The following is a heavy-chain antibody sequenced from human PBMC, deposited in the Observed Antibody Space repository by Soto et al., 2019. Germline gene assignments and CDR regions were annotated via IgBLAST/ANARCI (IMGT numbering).Heavy chain of an antibody. V-gene: IGHV3-23*01. Sequence: GRSLRLFFAASVFTSSRSSMGGVRQTQEKSLECVSAISGDGGSTHYADSVKGRFTISRDNSKNTMYLQMNSLRAEDTAVYYCARQGIRITTSMEIASDYRGQGILVTVSS. CDR3: ARQGIRITTSMEIASDY. J-gene: IGHJ4*02. CDR1: VFTSSRSS. D-gene: IGHD1-20*01. CDR2: ISGDGGST.